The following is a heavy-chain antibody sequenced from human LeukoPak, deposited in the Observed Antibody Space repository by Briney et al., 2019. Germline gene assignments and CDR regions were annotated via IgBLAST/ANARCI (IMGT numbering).Heavy chain of an antibody. CDR3: AKERASMGADAFDI. Sequence: GGSLRLSCAASGFIFTNYGMHWVRQAPGKGLEWVAIISFDGRIEYYVDSVKGRFTISRDKSKNTLYLQMNSLRPEDTAVYYCAKERASMGADAFDIWGQGTMVTVCS. J-gene: IGHJ3*02. CDR2: ISFDGRIE. CDR1: GFIFTNYG. V-gene: IGHV3-30*18. D-gene: IGHD1-26*01.